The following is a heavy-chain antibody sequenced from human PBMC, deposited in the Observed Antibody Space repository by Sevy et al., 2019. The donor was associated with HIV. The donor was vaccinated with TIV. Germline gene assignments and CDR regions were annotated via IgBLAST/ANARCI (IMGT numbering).Heavy chain of an antibody. CDR1: GFTFSSYA. V-gene: IGHV3-30-3*01. CDR2: ISYDGSNK. J-gene: IGHJ4*02. Sequence: GGSLRLSCAASGFTFSSYAMHWVRQAPGKGLEWVEVISYDGSNKYYADSVKGRFTISRDNSKNTLYLQMNRLRAEDTAVYYCARPDYDILTGYSSLPGDYWGQGTLVTVSS. CDR3: ARPDYDILTGYSSLPGDY. D-gene: IGHD3-9*01.